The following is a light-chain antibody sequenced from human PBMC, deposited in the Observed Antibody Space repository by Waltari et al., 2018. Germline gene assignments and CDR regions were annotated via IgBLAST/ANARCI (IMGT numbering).Light chain of an antibody. V-gene: IGLV2-14*03. Sequence: QSALTQPASVSGSPGQSITISCTGTSSDIGGYNYVSWYQQHPGKATKLMMFDVSRRPSGVSTRFSGSKSGNTASLTISGLQAEDEADYYCSSYTGSNSLYVFGTGTKVTVL. CDR1: SSDIGGYNY. J-gene: IGLJ1*01. CDR3: SSYTGSNSLYV. CDR2: DVS.